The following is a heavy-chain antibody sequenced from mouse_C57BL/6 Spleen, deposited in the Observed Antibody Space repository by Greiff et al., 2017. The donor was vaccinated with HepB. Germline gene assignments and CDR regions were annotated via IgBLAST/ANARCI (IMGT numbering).Heavy chain of an antibody. CDR3: ARFYYGNSWFAY. J-gene: IGHJ3*01. CDR2: ISDGGSYT. V-gene: IGHV5-4*03. CDR1: GFTFSSYA. Sequence: EVNLVESGGGLVKPGGSLKLSCAASGFTFSSYAMSWVRQTPEKRLEWVATISDGGSYTYYPDNVKGRFTISRDNAKNNLYLQMSHLKSEDTAMYYCARFYYGNSWFAYWGQGTLVTVSA. D-gene: IGHD2-1*01.